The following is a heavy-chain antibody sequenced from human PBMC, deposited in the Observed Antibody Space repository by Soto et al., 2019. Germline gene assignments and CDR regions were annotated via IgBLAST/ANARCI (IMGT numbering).Heavy chain of an antibody. Sequence: EVQLVEYRGGWVQPGRSLRLSCAAYGFTFDDYAMHWVRQAPGKGLEWVSGIAFNSGNTAYADSVKGRFTISRDNAKNSLYLQMNSLRAEDTALYYCAKDLRTSWIFGNFDSWGQGTLVTVSS. J-gene: IGHJ4*02. V-gene: IGHV3-9*01. D-gene: IGHD3-3*01. CDR1: GFTFDDYA. CDR2: IAFNSGNT. CDR3: AKDLRTSWIFGNFDS.